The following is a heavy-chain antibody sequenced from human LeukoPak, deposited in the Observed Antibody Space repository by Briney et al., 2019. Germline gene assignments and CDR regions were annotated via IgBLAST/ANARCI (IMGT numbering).Heavy chain of an antibody. CDR2: IYYSGTT. J-gene: IGHJ4*02. Sequence: SETLSLTCTVSGGSISSDNYYWGWIRQPPGKGLEWIGSIYYSGTTYYNPSLKSRVTISVDTSKNQFSLKLRSVTAADTALYYCAKHYMGSSYNHGLDCWGQGTLVTVSS. CDR1: GGSISSDNYY. CDR3: AKHYMGSSYNHGLDC. V-gene: IGHV4-39*01. D-gene: IGHD3-10*01.